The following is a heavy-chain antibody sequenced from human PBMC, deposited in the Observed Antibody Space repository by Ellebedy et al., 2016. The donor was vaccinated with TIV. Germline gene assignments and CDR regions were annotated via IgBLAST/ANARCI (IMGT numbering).Heavy chain of an antibody. D-gene: IGHD6-19*01. V-gene: IGHV3-53*01. CDR2: IYSGGST. CDR1: GFTVSSNY. J-gene: IGHJ4*02. Sequence: GGPLRLSXAASGFTVSSNYMSWVRQAPGKGLEWVSVIYSGGSTYYADSVKGRFTISRDNSKNTLYLQMNSLRAEDTAVYYCARDQVYSSGWPDYWGQGTLVTVSS. CDR3: ARDQVYSSGWPDY.